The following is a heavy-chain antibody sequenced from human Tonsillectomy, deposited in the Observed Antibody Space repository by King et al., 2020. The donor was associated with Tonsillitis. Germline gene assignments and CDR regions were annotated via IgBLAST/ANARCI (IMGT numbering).Heavy chain of an antibody. D-gene: IGHD6-13*01. CDR2: IYTSGST. CDR1: GGSISSYY. V-gene: IGHV4-4*07. J-gene: IGHJ4*02. Sequence: LQLQESGPGLVKPSEALSLTRTVSGGSISSYYWSWIRQPAGKGLEWIGRIYTSGSTNYNLSLKSRVTMSVDTSKNQFSLKLSSVTAADTAVYYCAREFQSSRPLDYWGQGTLVTVSS. CDR3: AREFQSSRPLDY.